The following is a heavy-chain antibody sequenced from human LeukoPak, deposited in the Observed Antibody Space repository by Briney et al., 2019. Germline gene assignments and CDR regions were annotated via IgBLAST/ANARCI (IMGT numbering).Heavy chain of an antibody. J-gene: IGHJ4*02. CDR1: GFTFSRNG. D-gene: IGHD3-16*01. V-gene: IGHV3-30*18. CDR3: AKDEGSYGLGF. Sequence: GGSLRLSCAGSGFTFSRNGMHWVRQAPGQGLEWVAGIANDGSRKHYADSVKGRFTISRDNSKNTMYLQMDSLRAEETALYYCAKDEGSYGLGFWGQGVLVTVSS. CDR2: IANDGSRK.